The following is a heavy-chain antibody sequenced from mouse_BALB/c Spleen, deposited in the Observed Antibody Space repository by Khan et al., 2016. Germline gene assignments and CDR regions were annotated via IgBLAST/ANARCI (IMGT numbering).Heavy chain of an antibody. CDR1: GYTFTSYT. CDR2: INPSSGYT. V-gene: IGHV1-4*01. D-gene: IGHD1-2*01. CDR3: AGSDCYGYACIDY. J-gene: IGHJ2*01. Sequence: QVQLQQSGAELVRPGASVKMSCTASGYTFTSYTMHWVKQRPGQGLEWIGYINPSSGYTNYNQKFKDKATLTADKSSSTAYMQLSSLTSEDSAVKCCAGSDCYGYACIDYWGQGTPVTVSS.